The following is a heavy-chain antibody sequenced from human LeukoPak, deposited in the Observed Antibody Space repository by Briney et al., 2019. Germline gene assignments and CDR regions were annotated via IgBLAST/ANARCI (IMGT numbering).Heavy chain of an antibody. CDR1: GFTFSSYW. Sequence: GGSLRLSCAASGFTFSSYWMHWVRQAPGKGLMWVSRIKSDGSETSYADSVKGRFTISRDNAKSSLYLQLNDLRAEDTAVYYCVRDFQWSLESWGQGTPVTVSS. D-gene: IGHD1-1*01. CDR2: IKSDGSET. CDR3: VRDFQWSLES. V-gene: IGHV3-74*01. J-gene: IGHJ5*02.